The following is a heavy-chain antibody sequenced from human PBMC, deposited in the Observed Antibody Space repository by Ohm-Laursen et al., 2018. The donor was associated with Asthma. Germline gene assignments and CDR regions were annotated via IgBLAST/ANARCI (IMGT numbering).Heavy chain of an antibody. Sequence: SLRLSCSASGFTVSSNYMSWVRQAPGKGLEWVSVIYSGGSTYYADSVKGRFTISRDNSKNTLYLQMNSLRAEDTAVYYCAKVGLTYYNAMDVWGQGTTVTVSS. CDR1: GFTVSSNY. CDR2: IYSGGST. J-gene: IGHJ6*02. D-gene: IGHD4/OR15-4a*01. CDR3: AKVGLTYYNAMDV. V-gene: IGHV3-53*01.